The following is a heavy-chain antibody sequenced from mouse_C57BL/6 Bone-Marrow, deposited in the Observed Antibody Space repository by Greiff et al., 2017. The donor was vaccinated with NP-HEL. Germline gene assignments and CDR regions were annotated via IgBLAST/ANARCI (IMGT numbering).Heavy chain of an antibody. CDR1: GFTFSSYA. Sequence: EVKLVESGEGLVKPGGSLKLSCAASGFTFSSYAMSWVRQTPEQRLEWVAYISSGGDYIYYADTVKGRFTISRDNARNTLYLQMSSLKSEDTAMYYCTSHYYGSSDWYFDVWGTGTTVTVSS. CDR3: TSHYYGSSDWYFDV. CDR2: ISSGGDYI. J-gene: IGHJ1*03. D-gene: IGHD1-1*01. V-gene: IGHV5-9-1*02.